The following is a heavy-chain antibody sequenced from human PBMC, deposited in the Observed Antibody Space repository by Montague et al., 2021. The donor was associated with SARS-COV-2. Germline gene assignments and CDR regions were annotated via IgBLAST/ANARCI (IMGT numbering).Heavy chain of an antibody. CDR2: IYNSATT. V-gene: IGHV4-39*01. D-gene: IGHD2-15*01. J-gene: IGHJ4*02. CDR3: ARLPFWADVGVVVPAPHY. CDR1: GGSITKSNFY. Sequence: SETLSLTCTVSGGSITKSNFYWSWIRQPPGKVLEWIGTIYNSATTNYNSSLKSRVTISVDTSKNQFSLKLSSVTAADTAVYYCARLPFWADVGVVVPAPHYWGQGTLVTVSS.